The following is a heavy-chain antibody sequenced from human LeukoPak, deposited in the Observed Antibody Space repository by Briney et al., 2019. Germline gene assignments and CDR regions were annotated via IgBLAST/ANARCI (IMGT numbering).Heavy chain of an antibody. V-gene: IGHV3-11*01. CDR1: GFTFSYYY. D-gene: IGHD3-22*01. CDR3: ARGYYYDSSGYYTFDY. J-gene: IGHJ4*02. CDR2: IRSSGSTI. Sequence: PGGCLRLSCAASGFTFSYYYMSWIRQAPGKGLEWVSYIRSSGSTIYYADSVKGRFTISRDNAKNSLYLQMNSLRAEDTAVYYCARGYYYDSSGYYTFDYWGQGTLGTASS.